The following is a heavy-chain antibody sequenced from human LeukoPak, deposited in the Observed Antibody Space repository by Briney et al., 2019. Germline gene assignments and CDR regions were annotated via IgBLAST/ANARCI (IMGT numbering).Heavy chain of an antibody. CDR3: AKDTGRVWYYDILTGYYNGGGETYFDY. Sequence: GGSLRLSCAASGFTFSSHWMTWVRQAPGKGLEWVANIKQDESEKYYVDSVKGRFTISRDNAKNSLYLQMNSLRAEDTALYYCAKDTGRVWYYDILTGYYNGGGETYFDYWGQGTLVTVSS. J-gene: IGHJ4*02. D-gene: IGHD3-9*01. CDR1: GFTFSSHW. CDR2: IKQDESEK. V-gene: IGHV3-7*03.